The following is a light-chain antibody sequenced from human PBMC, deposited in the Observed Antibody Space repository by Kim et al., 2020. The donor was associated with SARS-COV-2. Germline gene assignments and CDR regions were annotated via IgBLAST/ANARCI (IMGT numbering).Light chain of an antibody. CDR2: GSS. CDR1: QSVSSSY. CDR3: QQYGSSSIT. V-gene: IGKV3-20*01. Sequence: SPGESATLSCRASQSVSSSYLAWYQQKPGQAPRPLIYGSSSRDTGIQDRFSGSGPGTGFTLTISRLGAEDLAVYYCQQYGSSSITFGQGTRLDIK. J-gene: IGKJ5*01.